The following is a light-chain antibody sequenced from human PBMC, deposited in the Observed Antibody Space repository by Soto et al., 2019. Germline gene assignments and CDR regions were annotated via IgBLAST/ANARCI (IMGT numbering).Light chain of an antibody. V-gene: IGLV2-14*01. Sequence: QSVLTQPASVSGSPGQTITISCTGTASDVGGYNRIPWYQQLPDKAPKLMIYEVNNRPSGVSNRFSASKSGNTASLTISGLQAEDEADYYCNSYTSADTYVFGSGTKVTVL. CDR1: ASDVGGYNR. CDR3: NSYTSADTYV. CDR2: EVN. J-gene: IGLJ1*01.